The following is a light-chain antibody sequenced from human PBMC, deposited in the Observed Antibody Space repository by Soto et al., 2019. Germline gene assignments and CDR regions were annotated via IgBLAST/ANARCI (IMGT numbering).Light chain of an antibody. CDR2: GAS. V-gene: IGKV3-15*01. Sequence: EIVMTQSPATLSVSPGERATLSCRASKSVSSNLAWYQQKPGQAPRLLIYGASTRATGIPARFSGSGSGTEFTLTISSLQSEDFAVYYCQQYNNWPPNMYTFGQGTKLEIK. J-gene: IGKJ2*01. CDR3: QQYNNWPPNMYT. CDR1: KSVSSN.